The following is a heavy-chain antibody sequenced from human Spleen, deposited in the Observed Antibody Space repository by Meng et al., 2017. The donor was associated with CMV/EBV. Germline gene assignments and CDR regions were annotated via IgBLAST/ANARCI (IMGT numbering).Heavy chain of an antibody. Sequence: AASGLTFSSYSMNGVRQAPGKGLEWVASISSSSSYIDYADSVKGRFTISRDNAKNSLYLQMNSLRAEDTAVYDCAKEMQGGGGFDYWSQGTLVTVSS. CDR1: GLTFSSYS. D-gene: IGHD2-15*01. CDR2: ISSSSSYI. CDR3: AKEMQGGGGFDY. V-gene: IGHV3-21*01. J-gene: IGHJ4*02.